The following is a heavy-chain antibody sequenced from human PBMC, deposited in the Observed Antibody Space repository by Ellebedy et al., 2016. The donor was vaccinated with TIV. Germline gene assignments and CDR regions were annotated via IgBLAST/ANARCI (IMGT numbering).Heavy chain of an antibody. D-gene: IGHD2-15*01. CDR1: GFTISRHW. V-gene: IGHV3-7*01. J-gene: IGHJ3*02. CDR3: ARLIGGTCQCSFDI. CDR2: INQDGGEK. Sequence: GESLKISCAASGFTISRHWMSWVRQGPGKGLEWVANINQDGGEKNYVDSVRGRFTISRDNAKNSLYLQINSLRAEDTAVYYCARLIGGTCQCSFDIWGQGTMVTVSS.